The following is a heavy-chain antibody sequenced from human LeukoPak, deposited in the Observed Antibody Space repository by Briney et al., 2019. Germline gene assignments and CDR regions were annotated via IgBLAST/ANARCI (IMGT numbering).Heavy chain of an antibody. V-gene: IGHV3-9*01. D-gene: IGHD6-13*01. J-gene: IGHJ4*02. CDR2: ISWNSGSI. CDR3: AKSSRSSWSVVDY. Sequence: QPGGSLRLSCAASGFTFDDYAMHWVRQAPGKGLEWVSGISWNSGSIGYADSVKGRFTISRDNAKNSLYLQMNSLRAEDTALFYCAKSSRSSWSVVDYWGQGTLVTVSS. CDR1: GFTFDDYA.